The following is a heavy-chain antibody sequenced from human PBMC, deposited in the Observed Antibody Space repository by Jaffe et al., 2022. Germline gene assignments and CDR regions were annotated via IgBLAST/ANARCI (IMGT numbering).Heavy chain of an antibody. D-gene: IGHD6-19*01. Sequence: QVQLQESGPGLVKPSETLSLTCTVSGGSISSYYWSWIRQPPGKGLEWIGYIYYSGSTNYNPSLKSRVTISVDTSKNQFSLKLSSVTAADTAVYYCARDLFRFSGWGDAFDIWGQGTMVTVSS. J-gene: IGHJ3*02. CDR3: ARDLFRFSGWGDAFDI. V-gene: IGHV4-59*01. CDR1: GGSISSYY. CDR2: IYYSGST.